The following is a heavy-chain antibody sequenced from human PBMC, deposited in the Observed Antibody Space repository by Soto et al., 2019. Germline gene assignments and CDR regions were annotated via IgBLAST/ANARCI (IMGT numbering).Heavy chain of an antibody. CDR3: ARDNYGGMLDY. CDR2: INPHGGST. V-gene: IGHV1-46*01. CDR1: RDTFTSYY. Sequence: ASVKVSCKAPRDTFTSYYINWVRQAPGQGLEWIGVINPHGGSTVYAQKFQGRVTMTRDTSASTVYMELSSLRSEDTAIYYCARDNYGGMLDYWGQGTLVTVSS. D-gene: IGHD4-17*01. J-gene: IGHJ4*02.